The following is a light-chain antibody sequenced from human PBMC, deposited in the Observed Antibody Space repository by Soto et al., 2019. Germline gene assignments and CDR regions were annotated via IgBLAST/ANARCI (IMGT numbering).Light chain of an antibody. V-gene: IGKV3-20*01. CDR2: GAS. Sequence: ETVMTQSPGTLSLSPGERATLSCRASQSVSSAFLAWYQQKPGQAPRLLISGASSRATGIPDRFSGSGSATDFTLTISRLEPEDFALYYCQHYSSSPITFGQGTRLEIK. J-gene: IGKJ5*01. CDR3: QHYSSSPIT. CDR1: QSVSSAF.